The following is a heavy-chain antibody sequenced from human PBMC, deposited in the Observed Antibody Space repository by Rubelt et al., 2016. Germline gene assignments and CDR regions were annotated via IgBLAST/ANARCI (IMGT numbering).Heavy chain of an antibody. CDR2: INHSGST. D-gene: IGHD6-13*01. Sequence: QVQLQQWGAGLLKPSETLSLTCAVYGGSFSGYYWSWIRQPPGKGLEWIGEINHSGSTNYNPSLKVRVTRSVYTSKNQFSLKVSAVTAADTAVYYCARGRYSSSWYAVKNWFDPWGQGTLVTVSS. V-gene: IGHV4-34*01. CDR3: ARGRYSSSWYAVKNWFDP. J-gene: IGHJ5*02. CDR1: GGSFSGYY.